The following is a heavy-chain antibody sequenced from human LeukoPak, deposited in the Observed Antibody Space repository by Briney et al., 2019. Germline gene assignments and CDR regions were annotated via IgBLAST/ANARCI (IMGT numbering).Heavy chain of an antibody. J-gene: IGHJ6*02. CDR3: APYIQRPPGMDV. Sequence: GGSLRLSCAVSGLTFSDYRMIWVRQAPEKRLEWVALISGADVVIHYADSVKGRFTISTDNSKNTVYLQCKSLRPKATALYLFAPYIQRPPGMDVWGQGTTVTVSS. CDR2: ISGADVVI. CDR1: GLTFSDYR. V-gene: IGHV3-23*01. D-gene: IGHD1-1*01.